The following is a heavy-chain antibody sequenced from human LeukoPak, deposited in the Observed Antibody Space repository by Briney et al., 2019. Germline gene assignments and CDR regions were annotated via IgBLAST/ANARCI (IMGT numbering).Heavy chain of an antibody. Sequence: SETLSLTCTVSGGSISSYYWSWIRQPPGRGLEWIGYIYYSGSTYYNPSLKGRVTISVDTSKNQFSLKLSSVTAADTAVYYCARLHYFRGWFDPWGQGTLVTVSS. CDR2: IYYSGST. D-gene: IGHD2/OR15-2a*01. CDR3: ARLHYFRGWFDP. V-gene: IGHV4-59*08. J-gene: IGHJ5*02. CDR1: GGSISSYY.